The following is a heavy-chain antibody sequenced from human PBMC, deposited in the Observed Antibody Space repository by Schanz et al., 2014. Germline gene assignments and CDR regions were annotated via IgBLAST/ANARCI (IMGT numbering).Heavy chain of an antibody. J-gene: IGHJ4*02. CDR1: EYSFTSYS. Sequence: QVQVVQSGAELKRPGASVKVSCEASEYSFTSYSMHWVRQAPGQRLEWMGWINTGSGDTKYSQNFQGRVTITRDTSASTAYMELSSLRSEDTAVYSCARGIGGYGANNYFDYWGQGTLVTVSS. CDR3: ARGIGGYGANNYFDY. D-gene: IGHD5-12*01. V-gene: IGHV1-3*04. CDR2: INTGSGDT.